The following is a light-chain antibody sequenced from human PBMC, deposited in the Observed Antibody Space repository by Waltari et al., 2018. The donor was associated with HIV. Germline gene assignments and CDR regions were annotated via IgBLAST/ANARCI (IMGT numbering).Light chain of an antibody. Sequence: QTVVTQEPSLSVSPGGTVTLTCALKSCSVSSLHYSSWYHQTPCQTPRTLIYNTKTRSAGVPDRFSGSIVGTKAALTITGAQADDESDYYCVLCFGGGMSYVFGTGTRVTVL. J-gene: IGLJ1*01. V-gene: IGLV8-61*01. CDR1: SCSVSSLHY. CDR2: NTK. CDR3: VLCFGGGMSYV.